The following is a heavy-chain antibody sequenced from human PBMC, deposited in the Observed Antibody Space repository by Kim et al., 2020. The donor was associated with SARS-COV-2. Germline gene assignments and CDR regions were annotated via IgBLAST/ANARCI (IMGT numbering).Heavy chain of an antibody. CDR1: GYTLTELS. D-gene: IGHD2-15*01. Sequence: ASVKVSCKVSGYTLTELSMHWVRQAPGKGLEWMGGFDPEDGETIYAQKFQGRVTMTEDTSTDTAYMELSSLRSEDTAVYYCATSTITLACSGGSCYWTRAFDIWGQGTMVTVSS. CDR2: FDPEDGET. CDR3: ATSTITLACSGGSCYWTRAFDI. V-gene: IGHV1-24*01. J-gene: IGHJ3*02.